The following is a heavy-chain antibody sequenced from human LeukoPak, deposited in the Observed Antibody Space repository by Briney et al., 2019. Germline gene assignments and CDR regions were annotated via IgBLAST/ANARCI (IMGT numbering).Heavy chain of an antibody. V-gene: IGHV3-9*01. D-gene: IGHD6-6*01. CDR1: GFTFDDYA. CDR2: ISWNSGSI. J-gene: IGHJ4*02. Sequence: GASLRLSCAASGFTFDDYAMHSVRHAPGKGQEWVSGISWNSGSIGYADSVKGRFTISRDNAKNSLYLQMNSLRAEDTALYYCAKVQYSSSSYYFDYWGQGTLVTVSS. CDR3: AKVQYSSSSYYFDY.